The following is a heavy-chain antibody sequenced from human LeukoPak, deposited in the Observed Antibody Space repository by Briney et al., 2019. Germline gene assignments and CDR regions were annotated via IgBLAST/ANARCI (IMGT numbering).Heavy chain of an antibody. CDR3: VRAMGDDGDGYNYDY. CDR2: ISYDGSNK. CDR1: GFTFSSYA. D-gene: IGHD5-24*01. J-gene: IGHJ4*02. Sequence: PGRSLRLSCAASGFTFSSYAMHWVRQAPGKGLEWVAVISYDGSNKYYADSVKGRFTISRDNSKNTLYLQMNSLRAEDTAVYYCVRAMGDDGDGYNYDYWGQGTLVTVSS. V-gene: IGHV3-30-3*01.